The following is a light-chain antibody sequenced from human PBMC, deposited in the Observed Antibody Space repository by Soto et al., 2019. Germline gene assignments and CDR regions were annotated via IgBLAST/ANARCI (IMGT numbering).Light chain of an antibody. CDR3: HCYDRSLSAYV. Sequence: QSVLTQPPSVSGAPGQWVTISCSGSSSNIGATYDVHWYQQLPGTAPKLLIYGNNNRPSGVPDRFSGSKSGTSASLAIAGLQAEDDADCHCYDRSLSAYVFGTGTKVTVL. V-gene: IGLV1-40*01. J-gene: IGLJ1*01. CDR2: GNN. CDR1: SSNIGATYD.